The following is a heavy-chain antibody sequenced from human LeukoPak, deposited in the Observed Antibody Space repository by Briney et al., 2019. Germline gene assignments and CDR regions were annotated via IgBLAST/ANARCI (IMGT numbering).Heavy chain of an antibody. CDR2: ISYDGSNK. Sequence: GGSLRLSCAASGFTFSSYGMHWVRQAPGKGLEWVAVISYDGSNKYYADSVKGRFTISRDNSKNTLYLQMNSLRAEDTAVYYCARAEGGGIAFLIDYWGQGTLVTVSS. D-gene: IGHD1-1*01. J-gene: IGHJ4*02. V-gene: IGHV3-30*03. CDR3: ARAEGGGIAFLIDY. CDR1: GFTFSSYG.